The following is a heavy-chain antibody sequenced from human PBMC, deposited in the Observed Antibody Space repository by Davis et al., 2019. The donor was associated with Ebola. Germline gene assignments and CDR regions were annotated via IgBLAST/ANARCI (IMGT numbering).Heavy chain of an antibody. CDR1: GFTFSDYY. V-gene: IGHV3-11*03. J-gene: IGHJ6*02. D-gene: IGHD3-22*01. CDR3: ARSGPLYYDSSVHYGMDV. CDR2: ISSSSSYT. Sequence: GESLKISCAASGFTFSDYYMSWIRQAPGKGLEWVSYISSSSSYTNYADSVKGRFTISRDNAKNSLYLQMNSLRAEDTAVYYCARSGPLYYDSSVHYGMDVWGQGTTVTVSS.